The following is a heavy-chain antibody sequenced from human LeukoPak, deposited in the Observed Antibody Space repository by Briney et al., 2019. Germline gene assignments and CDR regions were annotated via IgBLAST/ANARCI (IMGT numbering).Heavy chain of an antibody. CDR3: ARDSDSSGYYYVWGDAFDI. V-gene: IGHV3-30-3*01. J-gene: IGHJ3*02. D-gene: IGHD3-22*01. CDR1: GFTFSSYA. Sequence: GGSLRLSCAASGFTFSSYAMHWVRQAPGKGLEWVAVISYDGSNKYYADSVKGRFTISRDNSKNTLYLQMNSLRAGDTAVYYCARDSDSSGYYYVWGDAFDIWGQGTMVTVSS. CDR2: ISYDGSNK.